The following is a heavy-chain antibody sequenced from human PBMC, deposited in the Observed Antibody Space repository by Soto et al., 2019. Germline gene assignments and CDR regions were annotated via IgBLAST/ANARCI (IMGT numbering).Heavy chain of an antibody. CDR2: INPNSGGT. D-gene: IGHD6-19*01. CDR1: GYTFTGYY. J-gene: IGHJ4*02. CDR3: ARATLVAVAGTLDY. Sequence: ASVKVSCKASGYTFTGYYMHWVRQAPGQGLEWMGWINPNSGGTNYAQKFQGWVTMTRDTSISTAYMELSRLRSDDTAVYYCARATLVAVAGTLDYWGQGTLVTVSS. V-gene: IGHV1-2*04.